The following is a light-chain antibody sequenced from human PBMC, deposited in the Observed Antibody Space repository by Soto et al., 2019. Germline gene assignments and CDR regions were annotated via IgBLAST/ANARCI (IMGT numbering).Light chain of an antibody. J-gene: IGLJ2*01. V-gene: IGLV1-40*01. Sequence: QSVLTQPPSVSGAPGQRVTVPCTGSSSNFGAGEDVHWYQQVPGAAPKLLMYGNANRPAGVPDRFSGSKSGTSASLVITGLQAEDVADYYCQSYDTSLSALIFGGGTKLTVL. CDR2: GNA. CDR1: SSNFGAGED. CDR3: QSYDTSLSALI.